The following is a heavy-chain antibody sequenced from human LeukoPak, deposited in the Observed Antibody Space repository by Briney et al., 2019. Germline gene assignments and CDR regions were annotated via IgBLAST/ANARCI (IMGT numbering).Heavy chain of an antibody. D-gene: IGHD6-19*01. Sequence: YPSETLSLTCTVSGGSISSYYWSWIRQPPGKGLEWIGYIYYSGSTNYNPSLKSRVTISVDTSKNQFSLKLSSVTAADTAVYYCARAGHSSGWYGPKGFDYWGQGTLVTVSS. V-gene: IGHV4-59*01. CDR2: IYYSGST. CDR3: ARAGHSSGWYGPKGFDY. J-gene: IGHJ4*02. CDR1: GGSISSYY.